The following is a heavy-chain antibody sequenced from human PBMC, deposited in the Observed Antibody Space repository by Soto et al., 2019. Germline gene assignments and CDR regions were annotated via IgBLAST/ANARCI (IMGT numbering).Heavy chain of an antibody. V-gene: IGHV4-39*01. D-gene: IGHD3-22*01. Sequence: QLQLQESGPGLVKPSETLSLTCTVSGGSISSSSYYWGWIRQPPGKGLEWIGSIYYSGSTYYNSSLKSRVTISADPSKNPFSLKLRSVTAADTAVYYCASDRPPQAFDIWGQGTMVTVSS. J-gene: IGHJ3*02. CDR1: GGSISSSSYY. CDR3: ASDRPPQAFDI. CDR2: IYYSGST.